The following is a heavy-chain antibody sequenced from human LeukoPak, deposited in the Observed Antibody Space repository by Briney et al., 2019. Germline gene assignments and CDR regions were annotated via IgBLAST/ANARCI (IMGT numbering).Heavy chain of an antibody. D-gene: IGHD6-19*01. V-gene: IGHV3-20*04. Sequence: GGSLRLSCAASGFTFDDYGMTWVRQGPGKGLEWVSAINWNGGSTGYADSVKGRFTISRDNAKNSLYLQMNSLRAEDTALYYCARDGSGWNFDYWGQGTLVIVSS. CDR2: INWNGGST. CDR1: GFTFDDYG. CDR3: ARDGSGWNFDY. J-gene: IGHJ4*02.